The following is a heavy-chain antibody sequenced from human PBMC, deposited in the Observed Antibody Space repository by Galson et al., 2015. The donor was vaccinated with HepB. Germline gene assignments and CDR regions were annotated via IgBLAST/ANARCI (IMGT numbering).Heavy chain of an antibody. V-gene: IGHV3-30*18. CDR1: GFTFSSYG. CDR2: ISYDGSNK. Sequence: SLRLSCAASGFTFSSYGMHWVRQAPGKGLEWVAVISYDGSNKYYADSVKGRFTISRDNSKNTLYLQMNSLRAEDTAVYYCAKEGVVLLWFGERNCYFDYWGQGTLVTVSS. D-gene: IGHD3-10*01. CDR3: AKEGVVLLWFGERNCYFDY. J-gene: IGHJ4*02.